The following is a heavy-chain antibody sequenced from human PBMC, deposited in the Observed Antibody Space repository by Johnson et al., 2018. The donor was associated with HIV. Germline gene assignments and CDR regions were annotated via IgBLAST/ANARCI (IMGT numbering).Heavy chain of an antibody. V-gene: IGHV3-30*14. CDR2: ISYDGSNK. Sequence: QVQLVESGGGVVQPGGSLRLSCAVSGFTFSSYAMHWVRQAPGKGLEWVAVISYDGSNKYYADSVKGRFTISRDNSKNTLYHQMNSLRTDDTALYSCARDDRPDGFDIWGQGTMVTVSS. CDR3: ARDDRPDGFDI. CDR1: GFTFSSYA. J-gene: IGHJ3*02.